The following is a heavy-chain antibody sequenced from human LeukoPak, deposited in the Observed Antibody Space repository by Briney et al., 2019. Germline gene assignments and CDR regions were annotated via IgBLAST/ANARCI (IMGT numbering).Heavy chain of an antibody. Sequence: ASVKVSCKASGYTFTSYGISWVRQAPGQGLEWMGWISAYNGNTNYAQKLHGRVTMTTETSTSTDHMELRSLRCDDTAVYYCASDRYDSSGYYYPTAFDSWGQGAMVTVSS. V-gene: IGHV1-18*01. D-gene: IGHD3-22*01. CDR2: ISAYNGNT. J-gene: IGHJ3*02. CDR3: ASDRYDSSGYYYPTAFDS. CDR1: GYTFTSYG.